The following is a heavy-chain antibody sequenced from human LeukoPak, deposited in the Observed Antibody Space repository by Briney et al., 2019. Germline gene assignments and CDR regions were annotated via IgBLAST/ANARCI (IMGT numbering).Heavy chain of an antibody. CDR2: TYYRSKWYN. V-gene: IGHV6-1*01. D-gene: IGHD6-19*01. CDR1: GDSVASNSAA. J-gene: IGHJ1*01. Sequence: SQTLSLTCAIFGDSVASNSAAWNWIRQSPSRGLEWLGRTYYRSKWYNGYAVSVKSRITISADTSKNQFSLRLNSVTPEDTAVYYCARAIGWIVDWGQGTLVTVS. CDR3: ARAIGWIVD.